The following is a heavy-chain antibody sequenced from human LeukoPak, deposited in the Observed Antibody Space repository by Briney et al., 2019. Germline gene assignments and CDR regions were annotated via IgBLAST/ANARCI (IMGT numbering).Heavy chain of an antibody. CDR3: ASIPTYYGMDV. Sequence: GGSLRLSCAASGFTFSSYWMSWARQAPGKGLEWVANIKQDGSEKYYVDSVKGRFTISRDNAKNSLYLQMNSLRAEDTAVYYCASIPTYYGMDVWGQGTTVTVSS. V-gene: IGHV3-7*01. CDR1: GFTFSSYW. J-gene: IGHJ6*02. CDR2: IKQDGSEK.